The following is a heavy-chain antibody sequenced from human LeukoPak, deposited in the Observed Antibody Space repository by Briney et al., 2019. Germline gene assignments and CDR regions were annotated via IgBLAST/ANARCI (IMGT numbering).Heavy chain of an antibody. J-gene: IGHJ4*02. CDR2: TSYDGIHK. CDR1: GFTFSRSA. Sequence: GGSLRLSCTDSGFTFSRSAMHWVRQAPGKGLKWVAVTSYDGIHKYYADSVQGRFTISRDNSKNTLYLQMNSLRVEDTTVYYCARDNIAGSGSSDWGQGTLVTVSS. V-gene: IGHV3-30-3*01. CDR3: ARDNIAGSGSSD. D-gene: IGHD3-10*01.